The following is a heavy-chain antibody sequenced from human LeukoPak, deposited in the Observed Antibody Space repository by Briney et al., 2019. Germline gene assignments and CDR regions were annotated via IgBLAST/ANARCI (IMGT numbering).Heavy chain of an antibody. CDR1: GGSISSGSYY. CDR3: ARETSSGWYYFDY. J-gene: IGHJ4*02. CDR2: MSTSGNT. D-gene: IGHD6-19*01. V-gene: IGHV4-61*02. Sequence: PSETLSLTCIVSGGSISSGSYYWSWIRQPAGEGLEWIGRMSTSGNTKYNPSLKSRVTISVDTSKNQFSLKLSSVTAADTAVYYCARETSSGWYYFDYWGQGTLVTVSS.